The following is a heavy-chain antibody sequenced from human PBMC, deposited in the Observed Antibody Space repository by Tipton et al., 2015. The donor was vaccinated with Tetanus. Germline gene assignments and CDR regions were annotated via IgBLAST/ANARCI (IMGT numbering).Heavy chain of an antibody. D-gene: IGHD6-25*01. J-gene: IGHJ4*02. CDR2: IYQTGTT. V-gene: IGHV4-30-4*01. CDR1: GASFSSGDYY. Sequence: TLSLTCTVSGASFSSGDYYWSWIRKPPGKDLEWIGYIYQTGTTYYNPSLKGRVTISMDRSNTQFSLRLDSLTAADTAVYYCASGSALDYWGQGSLVTVSS. CDR3: ASGSALDY.